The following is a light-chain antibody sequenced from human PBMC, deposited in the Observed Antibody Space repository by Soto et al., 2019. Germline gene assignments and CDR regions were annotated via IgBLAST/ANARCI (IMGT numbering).Light chain of an antibody. V-gene: IGKV4-1*01. J-gene: IGKJ4*01. CDR3: QQYYSNPELT. Sequence: IVMTQSPDSLAASLGERATINCKSSQSLLYSSTNKNYLAWYQQKPGQPPKLLIYWASTRASGVPARFSGSGSGTDFTLTISILQAEDVAFYSCQQYYSNPELTFGGGTKVDI. CDR1: QSLLYSSTNKNY. CDR2: WAS.